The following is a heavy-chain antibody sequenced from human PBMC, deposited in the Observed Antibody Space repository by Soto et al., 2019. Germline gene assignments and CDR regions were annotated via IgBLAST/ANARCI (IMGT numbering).Heavy chain of an antibody. CDR1: GGSISSGGYY. CDR3: ARLDDGNWFDP. CDR2: IYYSGST. Sequence: PSETLSLTCTVSGGSISSGGYYWSWIRQHPGKGLEWIGYIYYSGSTYYNPSLKSRVTISVDTSKNQFSLKLSSVTAADTAVYYCARLDDGNWFDPWGQGTLVTVSS. J-gene: IGHJ5*02. V-gene: IGHV4-31*03. D-gene: IGHD2-2*03.